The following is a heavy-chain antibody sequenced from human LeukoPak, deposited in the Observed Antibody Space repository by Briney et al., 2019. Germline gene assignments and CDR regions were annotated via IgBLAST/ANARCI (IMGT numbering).Heavy chain of an antibody. CDR3: ASSSGWYPYYYYYMDV. Sequence: ASVKVSCKASGYTFTGYYMHWVRQAPGQGLEWMGWINPNSGGTNYAQKFQGRVTITRDTSISTAYMELSRLRSGDTAVYYCASSSGWYPYYYYYMDVWGKGTTVTVSS. D-gene: IGHD6-19*01. CDR2: INPNSGGT. V-gene: IGHV1-2*02. J-gene: IGHJ6*03. CDR1: GYTFTGYY.